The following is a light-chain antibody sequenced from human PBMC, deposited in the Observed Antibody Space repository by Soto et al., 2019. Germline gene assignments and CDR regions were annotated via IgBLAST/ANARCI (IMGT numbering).Light chain of an antibody. V-gene: IGKV3-11*01. CDR1: QSVSSY. CDR2: DAS. CDR3: QQRSNPYT. J-gene: IGKJ2*01. Sequence: EIVLTQSPATLSLSPGERATLSCRASQSVSSYLAWYQQKPGQAPRLLIYDASNRATGIPARFSGSGSGTVFTLTISSLEPEDFAVYYCQQRSNPYTFGQGTKLEIK.